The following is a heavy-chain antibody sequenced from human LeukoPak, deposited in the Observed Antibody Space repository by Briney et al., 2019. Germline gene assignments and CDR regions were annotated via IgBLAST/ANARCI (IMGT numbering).Heavy chain of an antibody. CDR2: IYYSGST. CDR3: ARVRGYYGSGSYSAND. D-gene: IGHD3-10*01. CDR1: GGSISSYY. J-gene: IGHJ4*02. Sequence: SETLSLTCTVSGGSISSYYWSWIRQPPGKGLEWIGYIYYSGSTNYNPSLKSRVTISVDTSKNQFSLKLSSVTAADTAVYYCARVRGYYGSGSYSANDWGQGTLVTVSS. V-gene: IGHV4-59*12.